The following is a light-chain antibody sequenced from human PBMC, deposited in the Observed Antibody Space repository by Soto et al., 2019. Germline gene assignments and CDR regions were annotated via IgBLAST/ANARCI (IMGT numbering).Light chain of an antibody. CDR1: SSNIGSNF. Sequence: QSVLTQPPSASGTPGQRVTISCYGSSSNIGSNFVYWYQQLPGTAPKVLIYRNNQRHSGVPDRFSGSKSGTSASLAISGLRSEDEAIYYCAAWDDSLSVVFGGGTKVTVL. V-gene: IGLV1-47*01. J-gene: IGLJ3*02. CDR3: AAWDDSLSVV. CDR2: RNN.